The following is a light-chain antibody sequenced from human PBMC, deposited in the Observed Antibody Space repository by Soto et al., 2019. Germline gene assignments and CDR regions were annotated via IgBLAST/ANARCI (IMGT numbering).Light chain of an antibody. CDR3: ASITRSSTSV. J-gene: IGLJ1*01. CDR2: DVT. V-gene: IGLV2-14*01. CDR1: SSDVGGYEY. Sequence: QSVLSQPASVSGSPGQSITISCTGTSSDVGGYEYVSWYQHQPDKAPKLIIYDVTNRPSGVSTRFSGSKSGNTASLTISGIQTEDGADYYCASITRSSTSVFGTGTKVTVL.